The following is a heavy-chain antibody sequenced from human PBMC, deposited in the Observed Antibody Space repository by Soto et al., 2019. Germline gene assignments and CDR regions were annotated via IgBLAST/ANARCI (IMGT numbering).Heavy chain of an antibody. CDR3: ANDLTYYFDY. CDR1: GFTFRSYA. CDR2: ISGSGGST. J-gene: IGHJ4*02. Sequence: EVQLLESGGGLVQPGGSLRLSCAASGFTFRSYAMSWVRQAPGKGLEWVSTISGSGGSTYYADSVKGRFTISRDNSKNTLYLQMNSLRDEATAVYYCANDLTYYFDYWGQGTLVTVSS. V-gene: IGHV3-23*01.